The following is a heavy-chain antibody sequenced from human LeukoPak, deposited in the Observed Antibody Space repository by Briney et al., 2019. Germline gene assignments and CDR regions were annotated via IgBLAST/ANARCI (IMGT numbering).Heavy chain of an antibody. J-gene: IGHJ4*02. V-gene: IGHV5-51*01. CDR3: ASSSGRPPYYFDY. D-gene: IGHD6-19*01. CDR1: GYSFTSYW. CDR2: IYPGDSDT. Sequence: GESLKISCKGSGYSFTSYWIGWVRQMPGKGLEWMGIIYPGDSDTRYSPSFQGQVTISAVKSISTAYLQWSSLHTYDTDMYYCASSSGRPPYYFDYWGQGTLVTVSS.